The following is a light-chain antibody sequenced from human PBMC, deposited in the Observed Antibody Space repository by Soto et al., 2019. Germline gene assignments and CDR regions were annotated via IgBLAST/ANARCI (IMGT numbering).Light chain of an antibody. Sequence: DIQMTQSPSTLSASVGDRVTITCRASQSISRWLGWYQQKAGKAPRLLIYDASSLESGVPSRFSGSGSRTEFTLTITTPQPDDFATYYSQQYNTYSRTFGQGTKVEIK. J-gene: IGKJ1*01. CDR2: DAS. V-gene: IGKV1-5*01. CDR3: QQYNTYSRT. CDR1: QSISRW.